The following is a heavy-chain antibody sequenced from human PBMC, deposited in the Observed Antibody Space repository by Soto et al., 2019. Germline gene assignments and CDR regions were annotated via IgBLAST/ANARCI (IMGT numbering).Heavy chain of an antibody. CDR3: ARQGSSSPWAFDI. Sequence: ESRTISGKGSGYSFTIFWIGWVRQLTGKGLEWMGIIYPGDSDTRYSPSFQGQVTISADKSISTAYLQWSSLKASDTAMYYCARQGSSSPWAFDIWGQGTMVSVS. CDR1: GYSFTIFW. V-gene: IGHV5-51*01. J-gene: IGHJ3*02. CDR2: IYPGDSDT. D-gene: IGHD6-6*01.